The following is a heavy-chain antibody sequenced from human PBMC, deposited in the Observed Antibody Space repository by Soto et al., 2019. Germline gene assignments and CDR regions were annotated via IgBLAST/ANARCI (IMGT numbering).Heavy chain of an antibody. CDR2: IYSSGST. V-gene: IGHV4-4*07. D-gene: IGHD3-3*01. CDR3: ARGQRFSDWFDP. Sequence: PSETLSLTCTISCGAIGSHYWTWIRQPAGKGLEWIGRIYSSGSTQYNPSLQSRVTMSLDTSKNQFSLRLESVTAADTAVYYCARGQRFSDWFDPWGQGTLVTVSS. J-gene: IGHJ5*02. CDR1: CGAIGSHY.